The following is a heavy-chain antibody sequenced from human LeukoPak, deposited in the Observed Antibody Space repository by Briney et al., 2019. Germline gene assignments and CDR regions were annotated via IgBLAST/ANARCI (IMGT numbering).Heavy chain of an antibody. J-gene: IGHJ4*02. CDR1: GGSISSYY. V-gene: IGHV4-59*01. Sequence: SETLSLTCTVSGGSISSYYWSWIRQPPGKGLEWIGYIYYSGSTNYNPSLKSRVTISVDTSKNQFSLKLSSVIAADTAVYYCAREVRSGWYDYWGQGTLVTVSS. D-gene: IGHD6-19*01. CDR2: IYYSGST. CDR3: AREVRSGWYDY.